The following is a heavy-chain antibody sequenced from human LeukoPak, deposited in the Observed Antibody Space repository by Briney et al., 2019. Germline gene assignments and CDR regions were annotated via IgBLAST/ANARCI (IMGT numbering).Heavy chain of an antibody. D-gene: IGHD5-12*01. CDR1: GFTFSSYW. V-gene: IGHV3-74*01. CDR2: INSDGSST. Sequence: PGGSLRLSCAASGFTFSSYWIHWVRQAPGKGLAWVSHINSDGSSTSHADSVKGRFTISRDNAKNTLYLQMNSLRAEDTAVYYCARNVGWLTHWYFDLWGRGTLVTVSS. CDR3: ARNVGWLTHWYFDL. J-gene: IGHJ2*01.